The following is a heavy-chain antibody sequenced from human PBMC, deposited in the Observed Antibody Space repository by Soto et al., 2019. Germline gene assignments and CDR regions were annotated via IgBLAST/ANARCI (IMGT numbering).Heavy chain of an antibody. V-gene: IGHV3-74*01. D-gene: IGHD1-1*01. CDR2: ISSDGSTT. Sequence: EVQMVESGGGLVQPGGSLRLSCAASGFTFSSYWMHWVRQAPGKGLVWVSRISSDGSTTDYADSVKGRFTNSRDNPKNTLYLQMNSLRAEDTAVYYCARDLTTTPYWGQGTLVTVSS. J-gene: IGHJ4*02. CDR1: GFTFSSYW. CDR3: ARDLTTTPY.